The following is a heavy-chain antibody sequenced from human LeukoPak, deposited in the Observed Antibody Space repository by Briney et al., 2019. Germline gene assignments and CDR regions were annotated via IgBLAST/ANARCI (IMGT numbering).Heavy chain of an antibody. CDR1: GYTFTSYG. V-gene: IGHV1-18*01. CDR3: ATRGYNWNDVDY. Sequence: ASVKVSCKASGYTFTSYGISWVRQAPGQGLEWMGWISAYNGNTNYAQKFQGRVTMTEDTSTDTAYMELSSLRSEDTAVYYCATRGYNWNDVDYWGQGTLVTVSS. D-gene: IGHD1-1*01. CDR2: ISAYNGNT. J-gene: IGHJ4*02.